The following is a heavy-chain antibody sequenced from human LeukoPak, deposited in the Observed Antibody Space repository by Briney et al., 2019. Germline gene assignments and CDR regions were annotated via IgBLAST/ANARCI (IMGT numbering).Heavy chain of an antibody. D-gene: IGHD3-10*01. J-gene: IGHJ6*03. Sequence: GASVKVSCKASGYTFTGYYMHWVRQAPGQGLEWMGWINPNSGGTNYAQKFQGRVTMTRDTSISTAYMELSRLRSDDTAVYYCARDPYGSCPHYCYYYLDVWGKGTTVTVSS. V-gene: IGHV1-2*02. CDR2: INPNSGGT. CDR1: GYTFTGYY. CDR3: ARDPYGSCPHYCYYYLDV.